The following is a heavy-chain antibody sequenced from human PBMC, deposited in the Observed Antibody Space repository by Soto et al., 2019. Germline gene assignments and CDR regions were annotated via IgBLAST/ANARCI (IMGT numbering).Heavy chain of an antibody. CDR2: ISAYNDYT. J-gene: IGHJ6*02. D-gene: IGHD3-16*01. CDR1: GYTFIRYG. Sequence: QVQLVQSAAEVKKPGASVKVSCKASGYTFIRYGITWVRQAPGQGLEWMGWISAYNDYTIYAQKLQGRVTMTTDTXXRXVXXELRGLKSDDTAVYYCARGGYYDNSWGKLSHYGLDVWGQGTSVTVSS. V-gene: IGHV1-18*01. CDR3: ARGGYYDNSWGKLSHYGLDV.